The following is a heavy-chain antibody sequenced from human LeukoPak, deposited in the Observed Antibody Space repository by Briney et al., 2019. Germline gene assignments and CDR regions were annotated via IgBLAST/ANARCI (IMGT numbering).Heavy chain of an antibody. V-gene: IGHV4-39*07. Sequence: SETLSLTCTVSGGSISSSSYYWGWIRQPPGKGLEWIGSIYYSGSTYYNPSLKSRVTISVDTSKNQFSLKLSSVTAADTAIYYCVRDSGSDRYNWFDPWGRGTLVTVSS. CDR1: GGSISSSSYY. CDR2: IYYSGST. J-gene: IGHJ5*02. CDR3: VRDSGSDRYNWFDP. D-gene: IGHD6-25*01.